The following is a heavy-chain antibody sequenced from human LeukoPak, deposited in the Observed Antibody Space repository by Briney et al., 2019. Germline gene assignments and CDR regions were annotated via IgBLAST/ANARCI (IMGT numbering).Heavy chain of an antibody. J-gene: IGHJ4*02. CDR3: ARDLGYSSGWTHLDY. CDR2: VNPSGDST. Sequence: ASVKVSCKASGYTFSNYNIHWLRQAPGQGLEWMGIVNPSGDSTNYAQNFQGRVTMTGDTSTSTVYMELSSLRSDDTAVYYCARDLGYSSGWTHLDYWGQGTLVTVSS. CDR1: GYTFSNYN. V-gene: IGHV1-46*01. D-gene: IGHD6-19*01.